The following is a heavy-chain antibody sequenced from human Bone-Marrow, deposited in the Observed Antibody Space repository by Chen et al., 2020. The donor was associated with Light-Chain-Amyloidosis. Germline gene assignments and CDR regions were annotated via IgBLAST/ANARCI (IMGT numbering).Heavy chain of an antibody. CDR1: GFIFSSYS. CDR2: IRTSSSRI. CDR3: ARGHYGSGSYYADAFDT. J-gene: IGHJ3*02. D-gene: IGHD3-10*01. V-gene: IGHV3-21*06. Sequence: EVHLVGSGGGVVKPEGSMRRYCAVAGFIFSSYSMNWVRQAPAKGLEWVSTIRTSSSRILYADSVKGRFTIARDDATNSLFLQMNSLSVEDTAVYYWARGHYGSGSYYADAFDTWGQGTMVTVS.